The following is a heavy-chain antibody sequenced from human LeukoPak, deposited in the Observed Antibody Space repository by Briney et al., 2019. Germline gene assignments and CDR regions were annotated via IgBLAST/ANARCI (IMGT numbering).Heavy chain of an antibody. CDR2: INPNSGGT. CDR1: GYTFTGYY. Sequence: ASVKVSCKASGYTFTGYYMHWVRQAPGQGLEWMGWINPNSGGTNYAQKFQGRVTMTRDTPISTAYMELSRLRSDDTAVYYCATPLPTVTASMDYYGMDVWGQGTTVTVSS. V-gene: IGHV1-2*02. J-gene: IGHJ6*02. D-gene: IGHD4-11*01. CDR3: ATPLPTVTASMDYYGMDV.